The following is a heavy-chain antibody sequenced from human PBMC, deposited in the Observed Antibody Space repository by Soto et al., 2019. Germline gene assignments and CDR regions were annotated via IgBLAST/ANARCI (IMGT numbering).Heavy chain of an antibody. CDR2: IYWHDDK. CDR1: VVSRSTTLVG. D-gene: IGHD3-16*01. V-gene: IGHV2-5*01. CDR3: AHTGGATVGMYYFDY. Sequence: ESGPTLFNPTRTLALTLTFSVVSRSTTLVGGSGIRHRPGKALELLALIYWHDDKRYSPSLKSRLTITKDTSKNQVGLTMTNMDPVANATYYCAHTGGATVGMYYFDYWGQGAMVTVSS. J-gene: IGHJ4*02.